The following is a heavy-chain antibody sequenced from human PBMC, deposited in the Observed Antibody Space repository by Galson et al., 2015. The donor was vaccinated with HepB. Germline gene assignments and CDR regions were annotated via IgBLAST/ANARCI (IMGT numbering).Heavy chain of an antibody. CDR3: ARDGGYSRAWFDP. J-gene: IGHJ5*02. Sequence: SLRLSCATSGFTFSNYGMHWVRQAPGKGLEWVAVVWYDGSNKYYADSVKGRFTISRDSSNNTLYLQMNSLRAEDTAVYYCARDGGYSRAWFDPWGQGALVTVSS. V-gene: IGHV3-33*01. CDR1: GFTFSNYG. D-gene: IGHD1-26*01. CDR2: VWYDGSNK.